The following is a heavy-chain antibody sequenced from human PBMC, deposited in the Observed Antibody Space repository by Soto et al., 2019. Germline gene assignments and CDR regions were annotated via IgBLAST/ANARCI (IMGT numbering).Heavy chain of an antibody. CDR1: GFTFTSSA. J-gene: IGHJ6*02. V-gene: IGHV1-58*02. Sequence: ASVKVSCKASGFTFTSSAMQWVRQARGQRLEWIGWIVVGIGNTNYAQKFRGRVTITGDESTSTVYMELSSLRSEDTAVYYCSSWLKEAGIGGNYYYGMDVWGQGTTVNVSS. CDR2: IVVGIGNT. CDR3: SSWLKEAGIGGNYYYGMDV. D-gene: IGHD6-19*01.